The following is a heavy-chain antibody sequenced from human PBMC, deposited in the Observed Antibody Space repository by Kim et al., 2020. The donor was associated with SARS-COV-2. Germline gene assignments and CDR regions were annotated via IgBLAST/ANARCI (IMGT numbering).Heavy chain of an antibody. V-gene: IGHV3-21*01. CDR1: GFTFSSCS. CDR3: ARERVPAATHYFDH. Sequence: GSLRLSCAASGFTFSSCSMNWVRQAPGKGLEWVSSISSVSSYIYYADSVKGRFTISRDNAKNSLYLQMNSLRAEDTAIYYCARERVPAATHYFDHWGQGTLVTVSS. J-gene: IGHJ4*02. CDR2: ISSVSSYI. D-gene: IGHD2-2*01.